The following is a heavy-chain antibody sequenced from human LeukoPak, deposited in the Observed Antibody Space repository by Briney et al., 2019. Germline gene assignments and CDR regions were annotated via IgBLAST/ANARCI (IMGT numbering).Heavy chain of an antibody. CDR2: MNPNSGNT. J-gene: IGHJ4*02. Sequence: ASVKVSCKASGYTFTSYDINWVRQATGQGLEWMGWMNPNSGNTGYAQKFQGRVTMTEDTSTDTAYMELSSLRSEDTAVYYCATRPLNWNYDVVVDYWGQGTLVTVSS. CDR3: ATRPLNWNYDVVVDY. V-gene: IGHV1-8*02. CDR1: GYTFTSYD. D-gene: IGHD1-7*01.